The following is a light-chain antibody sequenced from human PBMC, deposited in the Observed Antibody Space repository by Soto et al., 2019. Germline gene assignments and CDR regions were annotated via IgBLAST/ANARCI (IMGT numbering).Light chain of an antibody. J-gene: IGKJ3*01. CDR3: QKYNSAPVT. CDR1: QGISNY. CDR2: AAS. V-gene: IGKV1-27*01. Sequence: DLQLTQSPSSLSASVGVRVSITCLASQGISNYLAWYQQKPGKVPKLLIYAASTLQSGVPSRFSGSGSGTDFSFTIRSLQPQDVATYYCQKYNSAPVTFGTGTNVDIK.